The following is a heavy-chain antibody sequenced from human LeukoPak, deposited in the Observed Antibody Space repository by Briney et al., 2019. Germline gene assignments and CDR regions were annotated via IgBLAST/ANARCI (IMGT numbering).Heavy chain of an antibody. CDR1: GFTFSSYG. D-gene: IGHD3-10*01. Sequence: GGSLRLSCAASGFTFSSYGMHWVRQAPGKGLEWVAVISFDASNKYYADSVKGRSTISRDNSKNTLYLQMNSLRAEDTAVYYCAKDVDPFGSGSYVEGFDYWGQGTLVTVSS. V-gene: IGHV3-30*18. CDR3: AKDVDPFGSGSYVEGFDY. CDR2: ISFDASNK. J-gene: IGHJ4*02.